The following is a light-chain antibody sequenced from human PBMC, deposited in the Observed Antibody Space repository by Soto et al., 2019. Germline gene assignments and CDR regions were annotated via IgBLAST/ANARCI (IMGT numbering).Light chain of an antibody. CDR1: SSNIGGNS. Sequence: SWMTQPPSVSAAPGQKVTISCSGSSSNIGGNSVSWYQQLPGTAPKLLIYDDNKRPSGIPDRFSGSKSGTSATLGITGFQNGDEADYYCGSWDSSLSAYVFGTGTKVTVL. J-gene: IGLJ1*01. CDR3: GSWDSSLSAYV. CDR2: DDN. V-gene: IGLV1-51*01.